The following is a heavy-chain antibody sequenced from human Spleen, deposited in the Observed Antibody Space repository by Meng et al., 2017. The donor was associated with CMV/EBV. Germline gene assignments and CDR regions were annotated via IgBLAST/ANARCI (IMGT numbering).Heavy chain of an antibody. V-gene: IGHV1-18*01. Sequence: ASVKVSCKASGYKFVTFGISWVRQAPGQGLEWMGRISTYNANTNYAQKLQGRVTMTTDTSTSTAYMELRSLRSDDTAVYYCSRDRWNYGNPYFAYWGQGTLVTVSS. J-gene: IGHJ4*02. CDR3: SRDRWNYGNPYFAY. D-gene: IGHD1-7*01. CDR1: GYKFVTFG. CDR2: ISTYNANT.